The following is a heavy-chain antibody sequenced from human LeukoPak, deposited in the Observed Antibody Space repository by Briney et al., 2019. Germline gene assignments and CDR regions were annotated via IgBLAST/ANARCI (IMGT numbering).Heavy chain of an antibody. Sequence: SQTLSLTCTVSGGSISSGGYYWSWIRQHPGKGLEWIGYIYYSGSTYYNPSLKSRVTISVDTSKNQFSLKLSSVTAADTAVYYCARVSEEQQLVHYFDYWGQGTLVTVSS. D-gene: IGHD6-13*01. V-gene: IGHV4-31*03. CDR1: GGSISSGGYY. J-gene: IGHJ4*02. CDR3: ARVSEEQQLVHYFDY. CDR2: IYYSGST.